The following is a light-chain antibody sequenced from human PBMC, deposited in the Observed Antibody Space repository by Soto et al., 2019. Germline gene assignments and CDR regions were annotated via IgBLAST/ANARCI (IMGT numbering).Light chain of an antibody. CDR2: AAS. CDR1: QSITGY. V-gene: IGKV1-39*01. Sequence: DIQMTQSPSSVSASVGDRVTITCRASQSITGYLNWYQQKPGKVPKLLIYAASTLQSGVPSRFSGSGSGTDFTLTLSSLQAEDSATYYCQQSFIAPWTFGQGTKVDIK. J-gene: IGKJ1*01. CDR3: QQSFIAPWT.